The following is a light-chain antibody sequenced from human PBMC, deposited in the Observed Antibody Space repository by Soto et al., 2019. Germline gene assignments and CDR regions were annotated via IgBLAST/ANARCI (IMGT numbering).Light chain of an antibody. CDR3: QQYCSSLLT. J-gene: IGKJ4*01. CDR2: GAS. CDR1: QSVSSSY. Sequence: EIVLTQSPGTLSLSPGERATLSCRASQSVSSSYLAWYQQKPGQAPRLLIYGASSRPTGIPDRFSGSGSGTHFTLTISPLQPEDFSIYYCQQYCSSLLTFGGGPKVHIK. V-gene: IGKV3-20*01.